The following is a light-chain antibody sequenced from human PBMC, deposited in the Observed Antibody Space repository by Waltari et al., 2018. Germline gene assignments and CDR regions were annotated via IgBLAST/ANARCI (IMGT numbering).Light chain of an antibody. V-gene: IGLV2-23*02. J-gene: IGLJ2*01. Sequence: QSALTQPASVSGSPGQSITISCTGTRSDVGNYNLVSWYQQHPGKAPKPMISEVNKRPSGVSNRFSGSKSGNTASLTSSGLQSEDEASYYCSSYISSTSVIFGGGTKLTVL. CDR2: EVN. CDR3: SSYISSTSVI. CDR1: RSDVGNYNL.